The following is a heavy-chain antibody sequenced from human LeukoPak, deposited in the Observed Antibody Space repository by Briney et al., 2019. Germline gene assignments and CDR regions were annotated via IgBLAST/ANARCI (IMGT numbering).Heavy chain of an antibody. CDR1: GFTFSSYG. V-gene: IGHV3-30*02. Sequence: PGGSLRLSCAASGFTFSSYGMHWVRQAPGKGLEWVAFIRYDGSNKYYADSVKGRFTISRDNSKNTLYLQMNSLRAEDTAVYYCATPHPSYYDILSPWAGMDVWGQGTTVTVSS. D-gene: IGHD3-9*01. CDR3: ATPHPSYYDILSPWAGMDV. CDR2: IRYDGSNK. J-gene: IGHJ6*02.